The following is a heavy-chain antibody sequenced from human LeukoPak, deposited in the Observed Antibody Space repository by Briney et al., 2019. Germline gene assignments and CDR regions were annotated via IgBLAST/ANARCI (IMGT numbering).Heavy chain of an antibody. CDR2: ISGSGGST. CDR3: TTDQRGFYDYVWGSYRSIWFDP. D-gene: IGHD3-16*02. Sequence: GGSLRLSCAASGFTFSSYAMSWVRQAPGKGLEWVSAISGSGGSTYYADSVKGRFTISRDNSKNTLYLQMNSLRAEDTAVYYCTTDQRGFYDYVWGSYRSIWFDPWGQGTLVTVSS. V-gene: IGHV3-23*01. CDR1: GFTFSSYA. J-gene: IGHJ5*02.